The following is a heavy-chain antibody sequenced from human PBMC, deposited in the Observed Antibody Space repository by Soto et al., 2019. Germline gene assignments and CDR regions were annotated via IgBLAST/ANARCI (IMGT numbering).Heavy chain of an antibody. Sequence: GPSVKVSCKPSGYTFTSYDINWVRQATGQGLEWMGWMNPNSGNTGYAQKFQGRVTMTRNTSISTAYMELSSLRSEDTAVYYCARGSYYDFWSGYRYNWFDPWGQGTLVTVSS. CDR2: MNPNSGNT. CDR1: GYTFTSYD. J-gene: IGHJ5*02. CDR3: ARGSYYDFWSGYRYNWFDP. D-gene: IGHD3-3*01. V-gene: IGHV1-8*01.